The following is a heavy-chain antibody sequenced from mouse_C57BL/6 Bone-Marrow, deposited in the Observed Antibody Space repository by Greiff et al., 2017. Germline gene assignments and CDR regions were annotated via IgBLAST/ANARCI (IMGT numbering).Heavy chain of an antibody. CDR3: APDYPYAMDY. D-gene: IGHD2-4*01. Sequence: QVHVKQPGAELVKPGASVKVSCKASGYTFTSYWMHWVKQRPGQGLEWIGRIHPSDSDTNYNQKFKGKATLTVDKSSSTAYMQLSSLTSEDSAVYYCAPDYPYAMDYWGQGTSVTVSS. V-gene: IGHV1-74*01. CDR2: IHPSDSDT. CDR1: GYTFTSYW. J-gene: IGHJ4*01.